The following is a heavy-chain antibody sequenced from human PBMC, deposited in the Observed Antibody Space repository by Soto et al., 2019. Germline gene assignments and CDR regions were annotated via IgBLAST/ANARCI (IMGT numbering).Heavy chain of an antibody. CDR3: ASVMTTVTKSAFDI. Sequence: GGSLRLSCAASGFTFSSYGMHWVRQAPGKGLEWVAVISYDGSNKYYADSVKGRFTISRDNSKDTLYLQMNSLRAEDTAVYYCASVMTTVTKSAFDIWGQGTMVTVSS. V-gene: IGHV3-30*03. CDR2: ISYDGSNK. CDR1: GFTFSSYG. J-gene: IGHJ3*02. D-gene: IGHD4-17*01.